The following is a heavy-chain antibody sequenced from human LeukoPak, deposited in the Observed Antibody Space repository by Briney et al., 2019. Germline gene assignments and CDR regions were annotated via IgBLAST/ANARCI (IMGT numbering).Heavy chain of an antibody. D-gene: IGHD3-10*01. Sequence: PSQTLSLTCTVSGGSISSYYLSSIRQPPGKELEWIGYIYYSGSTNYNPSLKSRVIISVDTSKNQFSLKLSSVTAADTAVYFCARWAVRGVVIGPFDPWGQGALVTVSS. J-gene: IGHJ5*02. CDR2: IYYSGST. CDR1: GGSISSYY. CDR3: ARWAVRGVVIGPFDP. V-gene: IGHV4-59*01.